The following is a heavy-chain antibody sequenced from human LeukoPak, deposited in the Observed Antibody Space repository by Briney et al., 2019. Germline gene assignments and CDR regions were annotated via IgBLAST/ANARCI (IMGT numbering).Heavy chain of an antibody. D-gene: IGHD6-19*01. Sequence: GGSLRLSCAASGFTFSSYSMNWVRQAPGKGLEWVSSISSSSSYIYYADSVKGRFTISGDNAKNSLYLQMNSLRAEDTAVYYCARVGSSGWLIFDYWGQGTLVTVSS. CDR3: ARVGSSGWLIFDY. CDR2: ISSSSSYI. CDR1: GFTFSSYS. J-gene: IGHJ4*02. V-gene: IGHV3-21*01.